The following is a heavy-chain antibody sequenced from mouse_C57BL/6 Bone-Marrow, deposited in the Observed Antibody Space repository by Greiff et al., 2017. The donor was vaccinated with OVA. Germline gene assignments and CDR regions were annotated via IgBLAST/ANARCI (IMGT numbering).Heavy chain of an antibody. Sequence: QVQLQQSGADLAKPGASVKLSCKASGYTFTSYWMHWVKQRPGQGLEWIGYINPSSGYTKYNQKFKDKATLTADNASSTAYMQLSSLTYEDSAVYYCARGELGPGYWGQGTTLTVSS. V-gene: IGHV1-7*01. CDR1: GYTFTSYW. D-gene: IGHD4-1*01. J-gene: IGHJ2*01. CDR3: ARGELGPGY. CDR2: INPSSGYT.